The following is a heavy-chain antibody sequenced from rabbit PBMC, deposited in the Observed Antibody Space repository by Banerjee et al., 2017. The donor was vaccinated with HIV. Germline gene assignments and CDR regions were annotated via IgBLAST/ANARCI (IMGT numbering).Heavy chain of an antibody. V-gene: IGHV1S40*01. Sequence: QSLEESGGDLVKPGASLTLTCTASGFSLSSGYVMSWVRQAPGKGLEWIGFIVTGSGDSYYTSWAKGRFTISKTSSTTVTLQMTSLTAADTATYFCARNADYTGYYWTTLNLWGPGTLVTVS. CDR1: GFSLSSGYV. D-gene: IGHD7-1*01. CDR3: ARNADYTGYYWTTLNL. J-gene: IGHJ4*01. CDR2: IVTGSGDS.